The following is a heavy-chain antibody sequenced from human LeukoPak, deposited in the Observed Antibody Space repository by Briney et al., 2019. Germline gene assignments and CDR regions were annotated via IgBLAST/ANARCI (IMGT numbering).Heavy chain of an antibody. CDR2: IRYDGSNK. CDR1: GFTFSSYG. CDR3: ARGRYYYDSSGYYRSPHAFDI. J-gene: IGHJ3*02. Sequence: GGSLRLSCAASGFTFSSYGMHWVRQAPGKGLEWVAFIRYDGSNKYYADSVKGRFTISRDNSKNTLYLQMNSLRAEDTAVYYCARGRYYYDSSGYYRSPHAFDIWGQGTMVTVSS. D-gene: IGHD3-22*01. V-gene: IGHV3-30*02.